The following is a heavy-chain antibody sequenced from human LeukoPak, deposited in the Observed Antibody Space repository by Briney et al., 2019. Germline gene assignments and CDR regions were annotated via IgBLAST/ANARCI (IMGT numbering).Heavy chain of an antibody. D-gene: IGHD5-24*01. CDR2: ISTSGST. J-gene: IGHJ2*01. CDR3: ARGIWEMATIPYWYFDI. CDR1: GASISNYY. V-gene: IGHV4-4*07. Sequence: SETLSLTCTVSGASISNYYWSWIRQSAGKGLEWIGRISTSGSTNYNPSLKSRVTMSVDTSKNQFSLKLTSVTAADTALYYCARGIWEMATIPYWYFDIWGRGTLVTVSS.